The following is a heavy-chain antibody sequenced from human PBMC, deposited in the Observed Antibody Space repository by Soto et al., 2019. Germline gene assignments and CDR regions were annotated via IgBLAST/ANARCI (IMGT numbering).Heavy chain of an antibody. CDR3: TGITWFRGMDV. Sequence: SQTLSLTCVISGDSVSSNSAGWNWIRQSPSRGLEWLGRTYYKFKWNNDYALSVKSRITINPDTSKNQFSLHLYSVTPEGTAVYYCTGITWFRGMDVWGQGTPVTVSS. CDR2: TYYKFKWNN. J-gene: IGHJ6*02. CDR1: GDSVSSNSAG. D-gene: IGHD3-10*01. V-gene: IGHV6-1*01.